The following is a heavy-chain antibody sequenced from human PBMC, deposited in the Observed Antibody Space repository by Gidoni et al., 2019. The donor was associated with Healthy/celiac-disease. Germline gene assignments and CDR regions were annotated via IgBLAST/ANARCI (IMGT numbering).Heavy chain of an antibody. V-gene: IGHV3-48*01. CDR1: GFTFSSYS. D-gene: IGHD2-8*01. J-gene: IGHJ5*02. CDR2: ISSSSSTI. CDR3: ARQSVWRGFDP. Sequence: EVQLVESGGGLVQPGGSLRLSCAASGFTFSSYSMNWVRQAPGKGLEWVSYISSSSSTIYYADSVKGRFTISRDNAKNSLYLQMNSLRAEDTAVYYCARQSVWRGFDPWGQGTLVTVSS.